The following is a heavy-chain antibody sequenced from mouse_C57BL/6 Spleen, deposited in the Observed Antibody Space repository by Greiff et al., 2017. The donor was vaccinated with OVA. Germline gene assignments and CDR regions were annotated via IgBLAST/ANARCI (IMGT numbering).Heavy chain of an antibody. J-gene: IGHJ4*01. CDR1: GYAFSSSW. V-gene: IGHV1-82*01. D-gene: IGHD3-3*01. CDR3: ARRRGREAMDY. Sequence: QVQLQQSGPELVKPGASVKISCKASGYAFSSSWMNWVKQRPGKGLEWIGRIYPGDGDTNYNGKFKGKATLTADKSSSTAYMQLSSLTSEDSAVYFCARRRGREAMDYWGQGTSVTVSS. CDR2: IYPGDGDT.